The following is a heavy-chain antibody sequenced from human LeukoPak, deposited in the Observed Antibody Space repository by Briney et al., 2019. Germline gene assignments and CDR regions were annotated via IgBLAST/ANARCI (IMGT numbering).Heavy chain of an antibody. CDR3: ARTGDYDFWSGYYFYYYYYMDV. J-gene: IGHJ6*03. D-gene: IGHD3-3*01. Sequence: PSETLSLTCTVSGGSISSSSYYWGWIRQPPGKGLEWIGEINHSGSTNYNPSLKSRVTISVDTSKNQFSLKLSSVTAADTAVYYCARTGDYDFWSGYYFYYYYYMDVWGKGTTVTVSS. CDR1: GGSISSSSYY. CDR2: INHSGST. V-gene: IGHV4-39*07.